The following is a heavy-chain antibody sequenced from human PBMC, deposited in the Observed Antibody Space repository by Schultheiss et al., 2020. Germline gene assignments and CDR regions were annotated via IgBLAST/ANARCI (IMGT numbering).Heavy chain of an antibody. J-gene: IGHJ5*02. D-gene: IGHD3-16*01. CDR3: ARMTGLNWFDP. CDR1: GGSISSGGYY. V-gene: IGHV4-31*01. Sequence: SETLSLTCTVSGGSISSGGYYWSWIRQHPGKGLEWIGYIYYSGSTYYNPSLKSLVTISVDTSKNQFSLKLSSVTAADTAVYYCARMTGLNWFDPWGQGTLVTVSS. CDR2: IYYSGST.